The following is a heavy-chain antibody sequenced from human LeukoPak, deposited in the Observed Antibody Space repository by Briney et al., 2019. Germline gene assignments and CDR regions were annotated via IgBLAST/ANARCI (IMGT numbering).Heavy chain of an antibody. CDR3: VKEPRGYSFSFDI. D-gene: IGHD5-18*01. J-gene: IGHJ3*02. Sequence: GGSLRLSCAASGFTFSSYAMSWVRQAPGKGLEWVSAISGSGGSTYYADSVKGRFTISRDNPKNTLYLQMNSLRPEDTAVYYCVKEPRGYSFSFDIWGQGTMVTVSS. V-gene: IGHV3-23*01. CDR2: ISGSGGST. CDR1: GFTFSSYA.